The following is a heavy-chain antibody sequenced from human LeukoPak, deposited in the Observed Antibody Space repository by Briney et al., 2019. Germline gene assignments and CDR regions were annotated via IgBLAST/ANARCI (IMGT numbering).Heavy chain of an antibody. V-gene: IGHV4-39*01. CDR1: GGSISSSSYY. J-gene: IGHJ3*02. D-gene: IGHD1-26*01. CDR3: ARRGIVGGAFDI. Sequence: SSETLSLTCTVSGGSISSSSYYWGWIRQPPGKGLEWIGSIYYSGSTYYNASLKSRVTISVDTSKNQFSLKLSSVTDADTAVYYCARRGIVGGAFDIWGQGTMVTVSS. CDR2: IYYSGST.